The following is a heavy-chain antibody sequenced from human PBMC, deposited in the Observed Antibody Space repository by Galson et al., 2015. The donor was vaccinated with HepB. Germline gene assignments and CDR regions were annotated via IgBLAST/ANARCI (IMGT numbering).Heavy chain of an antibody. Sequence: SLRLSCAASGFTFSTFWVGWVRQAPGRGLEWVANIKPDGGEKYYVDSVKGRFTISRDNAKNSLSLQMNSLRVDDTAIYYCTRDGSGWANFWGQGTLVTVSS. CDR2: IKPDGGEK. CDR3: TRDGSGWANF. CDR1: GFTFSTFW. V-gene: IGHV3-7*03. J-gene: IGHJ4*02. D-gene: IGHD6-19*01.